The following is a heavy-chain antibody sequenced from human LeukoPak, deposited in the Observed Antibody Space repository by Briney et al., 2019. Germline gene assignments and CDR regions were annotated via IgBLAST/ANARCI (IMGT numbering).Heavy chain of an antibody. J-gene: IGHJ4*02. CDR3: AAVTMVRGVYPI. Sequence: ASVTVSCKASGYTFTGYYMHWVRQAPGQGLEWMGWINPNSGGTNYAQKFQGRVTMTRDTSISTAYMELSRLRSDDTAVYYCAAVTMVRGVYPIWGQGTLVTVSS. CDR2: INPNSGGT. CDR1: GYTFTGYY. V-gene: IGHV1-2*02. D-gene: IGHD3-10*01.